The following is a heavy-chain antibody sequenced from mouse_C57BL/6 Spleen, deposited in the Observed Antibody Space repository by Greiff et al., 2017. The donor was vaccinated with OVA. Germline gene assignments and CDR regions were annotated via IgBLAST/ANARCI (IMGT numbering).Heavy chain of an antibody. CDR2: ISSGGSYT. D-gene: IGHD1-1*01. CDR3: ARPKITTVAFDY. CDR1: GFTFSSYG. J-gene: IGHJ2*01. V-gene: IGHV5-6*01. Sequence: EVKVVESGGDLVKPGGSLKLSCAASGFTFSSYGMSWVRQTPDKRLEWVATISSGGSYTYYPDSVKGRFTISRDNAKNTLYLQMSSLKSEDTAMYYCARPKITTVAFDYWGQGTTLTVSS.